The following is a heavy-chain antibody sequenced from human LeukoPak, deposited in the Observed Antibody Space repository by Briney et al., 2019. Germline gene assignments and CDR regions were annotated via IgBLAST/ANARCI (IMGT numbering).Heavy chain of an antibody. Sequence: GGSVTLYCAASGLTFSGYAMAWVRQAPGKGLEWVSSVNAGGDRTYYAVSVEGRFSISRDNSKNTLFLQMNVLRVEDTGIYYCAKVRVLRGRYFDYWGQGTLVTVSS. CDR1: GLTFSGYA. CDR3: AKVRVLRGRYFDY. J-gene: IGHJ4*02. V-gene: IGHV3-23*01. CDR2: VNAGGDRT.